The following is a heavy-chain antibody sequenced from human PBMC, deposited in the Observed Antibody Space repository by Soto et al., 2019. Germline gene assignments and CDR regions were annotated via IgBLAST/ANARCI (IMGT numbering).Heavy chain of an antibody. J-gene: IGHJ4*02. V-gene: IGHV3-9*01. CDR3: AKDTGYSGYDYFDY. CDR1: GFTFDDYA. Sequence: EVQLVESGGGLVQPGRSLRLSCAASGFTFDDYAMHWVRQAPGQGLEWVSGISWNSGSIGYADSVKGRFTISRDNAKNSLYLQMNSLRAEDTALYYCAKDTGYSGYDYFDYWGQGTLVTVSS. D-gene: IGHD5-12*01. CDR2: ISWNSGSI.